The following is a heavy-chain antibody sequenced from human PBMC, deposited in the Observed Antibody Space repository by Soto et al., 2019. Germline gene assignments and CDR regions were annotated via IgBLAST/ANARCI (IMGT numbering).Heavy chain of an antibody. CDR1: GLTFGDYA. CDR3: AKGRSYYYYYGVDV. Sequence: GGSLRLSCTDSGLTFGDYARSWFRQAPGKGLEWVAVISYDGSNKYYADSVKGRFAISRDNSKNTLYLQMNSLRAEDTAVYYCAKGRSYYYYYGVDVWGQGTTVTVSS. V-gene: IGHV3-30*09. J-gene: IGHJ6*02. CDR2: ISYDGSNK.